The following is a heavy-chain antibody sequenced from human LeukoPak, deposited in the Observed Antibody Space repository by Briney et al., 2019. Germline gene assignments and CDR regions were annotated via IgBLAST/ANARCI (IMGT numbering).Heavy chain of an antibody. CDR2: ISGSGDNT. J-gene: IGHJ4*02. CDR1: GFSFSSFT. CDR3: AKDHGVAVAGMYY. V-gene: IGHV3-23*01. D-gene: IGHD6-19*01. Sequence: GGSLRLSCAASGFSFSSFTMNWVRQAPGKGLEWVSSISGSGDNTYYTDSVKGRFIISRDNSGKTVYLQMSSLRAEDTAVYYCAKDHGVAVAGMYYWGRGPWSPSPQ.